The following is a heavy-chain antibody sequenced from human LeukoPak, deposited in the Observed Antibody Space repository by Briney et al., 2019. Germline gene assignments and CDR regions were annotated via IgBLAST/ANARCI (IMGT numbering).Heavy chain of an antibody. D-gene: IGHD1-26*01. CDR3: AKDSSIVGATSAFDI. CDR1: GFTFSSYG. CDR2: IRYDGSNK. V-gene: IGHV3-30*02. J-gene: IGHJ3*02. Sequence: PGGSLRLSCAASGFTFSSYGMHWVRQAPGKGLEWVAFIRYDGSNKYYADSVKGRFTISRDNSKNTLYLQMNSLRAEDTAVYYCAKDSSIVGATSAFDIWGQGTMVTVSS.